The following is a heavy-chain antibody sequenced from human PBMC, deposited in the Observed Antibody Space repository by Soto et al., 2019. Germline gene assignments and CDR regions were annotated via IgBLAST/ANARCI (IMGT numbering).Heavy chain of an antibody. D-gene: IGHD2-15*01. V-gene: IGHV3-30-3*01. J-gene: IGHJ4*02. CDR1: GFTFSCYS. Sequence: GGSLRLACAASGFTFSCYSMHWVRQAPGKALEWVISYDGNNAFYSDSVKGRFTTSRDNSKNTLFLQMNGLRAEDTAVYYCARDPIQIPVGYFDYWGQGALVTVFS. CDR3: ARDPIQIPVGYFDY. CDR2: ISYDGNNA.